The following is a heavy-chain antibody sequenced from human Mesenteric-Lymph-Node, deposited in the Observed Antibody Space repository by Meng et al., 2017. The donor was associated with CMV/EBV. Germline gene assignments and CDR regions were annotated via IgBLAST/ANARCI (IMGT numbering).Heavy chain of an antibody. Sequence: GSLRLSCTVSGGSVSSVSYYWSWIRQPPGRGLEWIGYIYNTGRTNYNPSLKSRATISLDTSKNQFSLKLSSMTAADTAVYYCVRYYGSGTYYDYWGQGTLVTVSS. CDR3: VRYYGSGTYYDY. J-gene: IGHJ4*02. CDR1: GGSVSSVSYY. CDR2: IYNTGRT. D-gene: IGHD3-10*01. V-gene: IGHV4-61*01.